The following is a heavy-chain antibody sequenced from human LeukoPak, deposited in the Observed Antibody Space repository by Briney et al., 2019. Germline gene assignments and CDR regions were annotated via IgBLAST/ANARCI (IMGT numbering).Heavy chain of an antibody. V-gene: IGHV3-23*01. D-gene: IGHD3-10*01. CDR3: AKDFYGSDPYYFDY. Sequence: SGGSLTLSCAAAGFSFSSYAMSWVRQATGKGLEWLSPFSGSGGIIYYADSVKGRFTISRDNSKNTLYLQMNSLRAEDTAVYYCAKDFYGSDPYYFDYWGQGTLVTVSS. CDR2: FSGSGGII. CDR1: GFSFSSYA. J-gene: IGHJ4*02.